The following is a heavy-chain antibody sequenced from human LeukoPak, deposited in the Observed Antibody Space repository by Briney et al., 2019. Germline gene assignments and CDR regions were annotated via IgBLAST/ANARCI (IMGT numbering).Heavy chain of an antibody. V-gene: IGHV3-23*01. D-gene: IGHD6-19*01. CDR2: ISGSGAKT. CDR3: AKSRGIYDNSGWRTFDY. CDR1: GFTFRQYA. J-gene: IGHJ4*02. Sequence: GGSLRLSCAASGFTFRQYAMSWVRQAPGRGLEWVSAISGSGAKTYYSDSVKGRFTISRDNSKSTLYLQMNSLRVGDTAVYYCAKSRGIYDNSGWRTFDYWGQGTLVTVSS.